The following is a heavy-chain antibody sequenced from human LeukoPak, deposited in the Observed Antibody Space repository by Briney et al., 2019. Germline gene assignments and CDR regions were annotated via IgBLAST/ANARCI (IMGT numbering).Heavy chain of an antibody. CDR1: GGSFSGYY. CDR3: ARGYGEDSSGYNWFDP. Sequence: PSETLSLTCAVYGGSFSGYYWSWIRQPPGKGLEWIGEINHSGSTNYNPSLKSRVTISVDTSKNQFSLKLSSVTAADTAVYYCARGYGEDSSGYNWFDPWGQGTLVTVSS. V-gene: IGHV4-34*01. J-gene: IGHJ5*02. CDR2: INHSGST. D-gene: IGHD3-22*01.